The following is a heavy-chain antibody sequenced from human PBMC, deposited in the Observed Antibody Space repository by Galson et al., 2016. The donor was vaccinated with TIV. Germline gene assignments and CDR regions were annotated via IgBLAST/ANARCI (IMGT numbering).Heavy chain of an antibody. Sequence: SVKVSCKASGGTFSSYAISWVRQAPGQGLEWMGGIIPIFGRTNYAQKFQGRVTITADESTSTIYMELSNLRSADTADYFCARALDTSTNTAYFYYYGLDVWGQGTTVTVSS. J-gene: IGHJ6*02. CDR1: GGTFSSYA. V-gene: IGHV1-69*13. CDR3: ARALDTSTNTAYFYYYGLDV. CDR2: IIPIFGRT. D-gene: IGHD5-18*01.